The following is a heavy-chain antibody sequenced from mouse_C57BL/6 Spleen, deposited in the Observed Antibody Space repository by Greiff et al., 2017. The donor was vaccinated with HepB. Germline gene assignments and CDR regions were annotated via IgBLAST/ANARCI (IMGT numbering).Heavy chain of an antibody. CDR2: IDPENGDT. V-gene: IGHV14-4*01. J-gene: IGHJ3*01. CDR3: TTDYYGSSYPFAY. Sequence: EVQLQQSGAELVRPGASVKLSCTASGFNIKDDYMHWVKQRPEQGLEWIGWIDPENGDTEYASKFQSKATITADTSSNTAYLQLSSLTSEDTAVYYCTTDYYGSSYPFAYWGQGTLVTVSA. D-gene: IGHD1-1*01. CDR1: GFNIKDDY.